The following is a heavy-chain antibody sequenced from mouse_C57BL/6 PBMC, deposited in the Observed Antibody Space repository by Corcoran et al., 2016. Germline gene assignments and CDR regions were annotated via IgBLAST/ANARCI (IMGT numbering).Heavy chain of an antibody. CDR2: INTYSGVP. V-gene: IGHV9-3*01. J-gene: IGHJ1*03. CDR3: ARGGYYWYFDV. Sequence: QIQLVQSGPELKKPGETVKISCKASGYTFTTYGMSWVKQAPGKGLKWMGWINTYSGVPTYADDFKGRFAFSLETSASTAYLQINNLKNEDTATYFCARGGYYWYFDVWGTGTTVTISS. CDR1: GYTFTTYG. D-gene: IGHD1-1*02.